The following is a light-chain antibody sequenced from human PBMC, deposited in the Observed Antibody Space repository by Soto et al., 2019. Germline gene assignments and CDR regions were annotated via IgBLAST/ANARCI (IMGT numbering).Light chain of an antibody. CDR3: HQYHNWPPWT. Sequence: EIVMTQSPATLSVSTGERATLSCMASQSGSSNLAWYQQKPGQAPRLLIYGASTRATGIPARFSGSGSGTEFTPTISILQSEDFAVYYCHQYHNWPPWTFGQGTKEEIK. CDR2: GAS. CDR1: QSGSSN. J-gene: IGKJ1*01. V-gene: IGKV3-15*01.